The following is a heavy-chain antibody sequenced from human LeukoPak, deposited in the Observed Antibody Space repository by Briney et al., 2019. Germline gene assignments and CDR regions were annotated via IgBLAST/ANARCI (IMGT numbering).Heavy chain of an antibody. CDR3: GKDRSGLWFGEELIGGQNER. D-gene: IGHD3-10*01. CDR2: INESGGRK. CDR1: GFTFSTYG. J-gene: IGHJ4*02. Sequence: PGGSLRLSCAASGFTFSTYGMSWVRQAPGKGLEWVSAINESGGRKFYADSVKGRFTISRDNSKNTLYLQMNSLRAEDTAVYYCGKDRSGLWFGEELIGGQNERGGQGTLVTVSS. V-gene: IGHV3-23*01.